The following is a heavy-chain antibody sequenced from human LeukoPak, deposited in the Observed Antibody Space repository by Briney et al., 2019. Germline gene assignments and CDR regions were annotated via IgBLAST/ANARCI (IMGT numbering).Heavy chain of an antibody. V-gene: IGHV4-59*01. Sequence: NASETPSLTCSVSDGSINSYYWNWIRRPPGKGLEWIGYIYYNGNTNYSPSLKSRVTMSADTSKNLFSLKVSSVTAADTAVYYCARGRCNYYGMDVWGQGTTVTVSS. CDR1: DGSINSYY. CDR3: ARGRCNYYGMDV. CDR2: IYYNGNT. D-gene: IGHD4/OR15-4a*01. J-gene: IGHJ6*02.